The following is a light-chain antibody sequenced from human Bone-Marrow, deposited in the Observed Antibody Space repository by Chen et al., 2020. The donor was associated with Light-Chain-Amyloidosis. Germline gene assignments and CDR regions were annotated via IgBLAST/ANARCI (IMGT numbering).Light chain of an antibody. V-gene: IGLV2-11*02. CDR3: CSTAGRSTLV. Sequence: QSALPPPPSVFGSPWPSSTLPRPGTRGDVGGYDVVSWYQQYPVKAPKLIIYDVSKRPSGVPDRFSGSKSGNTASLTISGLKAADEADYYCCSTAGRSTLVFGGGTTLTVL. J-gene: IGLJ2*01. CDR2: DVS. CDR1: RGDVGGYDV.